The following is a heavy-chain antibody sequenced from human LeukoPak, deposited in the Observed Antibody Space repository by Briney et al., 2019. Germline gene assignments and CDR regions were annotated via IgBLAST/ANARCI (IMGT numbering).Heavy chain of an antibody. CDR2: INHSGST. CDR1: GGSFSGYY. Sequence: SETLSLTCAVYGGSFSGYYWSWIRQPPGKGLEWIGEINHSGSTNYNPSLKSRVTISVDTSKNQFSLKLSSVTAADTAVYYCARAGVRYCSSTSCPDWGYWGQGTLVTVSS. CDR3: ARAGVRYCSSTSCPDWGY. J-gene: IGHJ4*02. V-gene: IGHV4-34*01. D-gene: IGHD2-2*01.